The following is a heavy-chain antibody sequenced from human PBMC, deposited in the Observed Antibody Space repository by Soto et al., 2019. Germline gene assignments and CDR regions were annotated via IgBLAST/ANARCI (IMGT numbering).Heavy chain of an antibody. J-gene: IGHJ6*02. Sequence: QVQLVESGGGVVQPGRSLRLSCAASGFTFSSYGMHWVRQAPGKGLEWVAVISYDGSIKYYADSVKGRFTISRDNSKNTLYLQMNSLRAEDTAVYYCAKDLLGPGRAYGMDVWGQGTTVTVSS. V-gene: IGHV3-30*18. D-gene: IGHD7-27*01. CDR2: ISYDGSIK. CDR3: AKDLLGPGRAYGMDV. CDR1: GFTFSSYG.